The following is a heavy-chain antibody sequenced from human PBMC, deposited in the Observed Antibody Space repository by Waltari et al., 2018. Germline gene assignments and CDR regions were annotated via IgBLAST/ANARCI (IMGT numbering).Heavy chain of an antibody. V-gene: IGHV3-7*01. CDR3: ARGKMYRVDY. Sequence: EVQLVESGGGLVQPGGYLSLSCAASGFTFSSYWMTWVRQAPGKGLEWVANIKQDGSEKYYVDSVKGRFTISRDNAKNSLYLQMNSLRAEDTAVYYCARGKMYRVDYWGQGTLVTVSS. CDR1: GFTFSSYW. CDR2: IKQDGSEK. J-gene: IGHJ4*02. D-gene: IGHD1-26*01.